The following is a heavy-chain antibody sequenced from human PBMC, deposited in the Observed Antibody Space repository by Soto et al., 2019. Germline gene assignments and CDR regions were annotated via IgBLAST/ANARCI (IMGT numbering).Heavy chain of an antibody. CDR3: ARHGELDYGGNENWFDP. D-gene: IGHD4-17*01. CDR2: IYYSGST. CDR1: GGSISSSSYY. V-gene: IGHV4-39*01. Sequence: QLQLQESGPGLVKPSETLSLTCTVSGGSISSSSYYWGWIRQPPGKGLEWIGSIYYSGSTYYNPSLKRRVTISVDTSKNQCSLKLSSVTAADTAVYYCARHGELDYGGNENWFDPWGQGTLVTVSS. J-gene: IGHJ5*02.